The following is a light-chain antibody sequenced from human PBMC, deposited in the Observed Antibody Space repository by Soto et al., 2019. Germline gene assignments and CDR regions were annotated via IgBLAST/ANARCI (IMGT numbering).Light chain of an antibody. CDR1: SSNLGAPYD. J-gene: IGLJ1*01. CDR2: GNG. CDR3: QSYDKRLTAYV. Sequence: QSVLTQPPSVSGAPGQTVIISCSGSSSNLGAPYDVNWFRQLPGTVPRLVVSGNGNRPSGVPDRLSASKSGTSASLAITGLQAEDEGHYYCQSYDKRLTAYVFGTGTRSPS. V-gene: IGLV1-40*01.